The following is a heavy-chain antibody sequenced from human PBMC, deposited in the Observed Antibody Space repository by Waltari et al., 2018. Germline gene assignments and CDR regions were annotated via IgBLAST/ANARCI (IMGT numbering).Heavy chain of an antibody. V-gene: IGHV1-69*01. CDR1: GDVFENYA. CDR2: IIPMFNNP. D-gene: IGHD4-17*01. CDR3: ARGSKFGDYGDFDY. J-gene: IGHJ4*02. Sequence: VQLVQSGAEVKKPGSSVRVSCKTSGDVFENYAISWVRQAPGKGLEWMGGIIPMFNNPNYAQRFEGTVTITADESTSTGYMELTGLTSEDTAIYYCARGSKFGDYGDFDYWGQGTLVTVS.